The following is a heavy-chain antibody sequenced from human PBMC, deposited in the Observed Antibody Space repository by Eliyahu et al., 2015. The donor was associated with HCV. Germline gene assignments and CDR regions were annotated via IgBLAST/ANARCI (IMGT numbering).Heavy chain of an antibody. V-gene: IGHV4-39*07. J-gene: IGHJ4*02. D-gene: IGHD2-15*01. Sequence: QLQLQESGPGLVKPSETLSLTCTVSGGSIXGNGFSWGWCAQPPGKGLEWIGTIYYTGSTYYNLSLRSRVTISVDTSKNQFSLNLSSVTAADTAIYYCARLSCSDGGCYRGYWGQGTLVSVSS. CDR1: GGSIXGNGFS. CDR2: IYYTGST. CDR3: ARLSCSDGGCYRGY.